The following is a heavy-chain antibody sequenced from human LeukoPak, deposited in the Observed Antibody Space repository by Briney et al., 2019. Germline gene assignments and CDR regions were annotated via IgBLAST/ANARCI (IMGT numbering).Heavy chain of an antibody. J-gene: IGHJ4*02. D-gene: IGHD1-1*01. Sequence: GGSLSLSCAASGFTFSNYNMNWVRQAPGKGLEWISYITSSISTKYYADSVKGRFTISRDNAKNSLYLQMNSLRDEDTAVYFCGRDIQLSYLGQGTLVTVSS. CDR1: GFTFSNYN. CDR2: ITSSISTK. V-gene: IGHV3-48*02. CDR3: GRDIQLSY.